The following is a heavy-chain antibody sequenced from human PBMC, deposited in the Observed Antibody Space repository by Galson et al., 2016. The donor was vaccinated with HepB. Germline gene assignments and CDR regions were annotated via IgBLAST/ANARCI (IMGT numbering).Heavy chain of an antibody. J-gene: IGHJ4*02. V-gene: IGHV3-11*06. CDR2: ISRDRRYT. CDR3: AREDCAVDCVPTSFDY. CDR1: GFTFSDYY. D-gene: IGHD2-21*02. Sequence: SLRLSCAASGFTFSDYYMSWIRQAPGKGLEWISYISRDRRYTKYADSVKGRFTISRDTAKNSLYLQMNSLSAEDTALYFCAREDCAVDCVPTSFDYWGQGTLVSVSS.